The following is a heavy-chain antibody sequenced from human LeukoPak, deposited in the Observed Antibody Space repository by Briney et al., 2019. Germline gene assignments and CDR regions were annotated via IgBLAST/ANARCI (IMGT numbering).Heavy chain of an antibody. Sequence: GGSLRPSCAASGFTFSSYWMSWVRQAPGKGLEWVANIKQDGSEKYYVDSVKGRFTISRDNAKNSLYLQMNSLRAEVTAVYYCARVSSDYDFWSGYYTDYYYYYYYMDVWGKGTTVTVSS. CDR1: GFTFSSYW. CDR3: ARVSSDYDFWSGYYTDYYYYYYYMDV. J-gene: IGHJ6*03. CDR2: IKQDGSEK. D-gene: IGHD3-3*01. V-gene: IGHV3-7*01.